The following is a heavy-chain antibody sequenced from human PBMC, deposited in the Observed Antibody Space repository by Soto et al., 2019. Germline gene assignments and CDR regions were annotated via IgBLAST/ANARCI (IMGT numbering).Heavy chain of an antibody. Sequence: SETLSLTCAVSGGSISSGGYSWSWIRQPPGKGLEWIGYIYHSGSTYYNPSLKSRVTISVDRSKNQFSLKLSSVTAADTAVYYCARERYYYGSGSPHKWFDPWGQGTLVTVSS. V-gene: IGHV4-30-2*01. CDR3: ARERYYYGSGSPHKWFDP. J-gene: IGHJ5*02. CDR1: GGSISSGGYS. D-gene: IGHD3-10*01. CDR2: IYHSGST.